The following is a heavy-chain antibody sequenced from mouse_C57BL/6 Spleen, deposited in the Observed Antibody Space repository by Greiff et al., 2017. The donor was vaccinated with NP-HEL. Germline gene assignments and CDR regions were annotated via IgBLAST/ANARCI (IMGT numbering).Heavy chain of an antibody. V-gene: IGHV5-17*01. CDR3: ARPRGYDRAWFAY. CDR2: ISSGSSTI. J-gene: IGHJ3*01. CDR1: GFTFSDYG. Sequence: EVKLQESGGGLVKPGGSLKLSCAASGFTFSDYGMHWVRQAPEKGLEWVAYISSGSSTIYYADTVKGRFTISRYNAKNTLFLQMTSLRSEDTAMYYCARPRGYDRAWFAYWGQGTLVTVSA. D-gene: IGHD2-2*01.